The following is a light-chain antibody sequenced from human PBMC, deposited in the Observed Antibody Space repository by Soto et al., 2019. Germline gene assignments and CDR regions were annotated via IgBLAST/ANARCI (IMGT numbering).Light chain of an antibody. V-gene: IGKV1-33*01. J-gene: IGKJ3*01. CDR2: DAS. CDR3: QKHDGVPL. Sequence: DIQLTQSPSSLSASVGDRVTITCQASQDITNHLNWYQQKPGKAPNLLIYDASNLETGVPSRFSVGGSGTFFSFTINSLQPEDIATYYCQKHDGVPLFGPGTKVEIK. CDR1: QDITNH.